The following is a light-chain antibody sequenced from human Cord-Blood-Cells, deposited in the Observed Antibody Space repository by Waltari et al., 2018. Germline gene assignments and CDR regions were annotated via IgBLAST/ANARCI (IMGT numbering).Light chain of an antibody. CDR2: DVS. J-gene: IGLJ1*01. V-gene: IGLV2-11*01. Sequence: QSALTQPRSVSGSPGQSVTISCTGTSSDVAGSNYVSWYQQHPGKAPKLMIYDVSKRPSGVPDRFSGSKSGNTASLTISGLQAEDEADYYCCSYAGSYTYYVFGTGTKVTVL. CDR1: SSDVAGSNY. CDR3: CSYAGSYTYYV.